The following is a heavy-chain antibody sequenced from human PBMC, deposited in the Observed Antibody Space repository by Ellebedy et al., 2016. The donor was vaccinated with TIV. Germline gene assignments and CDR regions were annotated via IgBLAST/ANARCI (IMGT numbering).Heavy chain of an antibody. V-gene: IGHV3-9*01. D-gene: IGHD2-15*01. CDR1: GFTFDDYA. J-gene: IGHJ5*01. CDR3: ARDAGGGRNSWSWFDS. Sequence: GGSLRLSCAASGFTFDDYAMHWVRQAPGKGLEWVSGISWNSGSIGYADSVKGRFTISRENAKNSLYLEMASLRAEDTALYYCARDAGGGRNSWSWFDSWGQGTLVTVSS. CDR2: ISWNSGSI.